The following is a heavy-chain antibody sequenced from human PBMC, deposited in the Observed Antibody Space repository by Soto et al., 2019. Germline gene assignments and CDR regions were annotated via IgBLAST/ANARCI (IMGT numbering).Heavy chain of an antibody. V-gene: IGHV3-30*18. CDR1: GFTFSNYG. J-gene: IGHJ6*02. CDR2: ISYDGGNK. Sequence: QVQLVESGGGVVQPGRSLRLSCVASGFTFSNYGMHWVRQAPGKGLEWVALISYDGGNKYYADSVKGRFSISRDSSKNTLYLQMNSLRAEDTAVYYCAKAVGYCSSASCRDYYYYYGMEVWGQGTTVTVSS. D-gene: IGHD2-2*03. CDR3: AKAVGYCSSASCRDYYYYYGMEV.